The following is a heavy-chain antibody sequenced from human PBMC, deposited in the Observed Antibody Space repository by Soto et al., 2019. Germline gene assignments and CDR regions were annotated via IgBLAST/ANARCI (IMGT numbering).Heavy chain of an antibody. CDR3: ARDPTNDYGDDTFDY. CDR1: GDAFKSYA. Sequence: QVLLLQSGSEVKKAGSSVKVSCKASGDAFKSYAIHWVRQAPGQGLEYMGRIIPSYDRTKYAQKFQGRLTLTADMYTSTVYMELSSLRSEDTAVYYCARDPTNDYGDDTFDYWGQGTKVIVYS. CDR2: IIPSYDRT. J-gene: IGHJ4*02. D-gene: IGHD4-17*01. V-gene: IGHV1-69*06.